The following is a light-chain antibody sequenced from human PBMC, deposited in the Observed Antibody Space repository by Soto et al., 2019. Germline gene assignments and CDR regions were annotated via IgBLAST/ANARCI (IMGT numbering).Light chain of an antibody. CDR2: EVT. CDR1: SSDIGGYNY. CDR3: TSYTSSSPNYF. Sequence: QSALTQPASVSGSPGQSITISCTGTSSDIGGYNYVSWYQQHPGKAPKLMIYEVTNRPSGLSNRFSGSKSGNTASLTISGLQAEDEAEYYCTSYTSSSPNYFFGTGTKLTVL. J-gene: IGLJ1*01. V-gene: IGLV2-14*01.